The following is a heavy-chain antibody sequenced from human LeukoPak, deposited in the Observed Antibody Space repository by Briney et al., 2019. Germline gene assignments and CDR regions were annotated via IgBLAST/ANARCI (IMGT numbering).Heavy chain of an antibody. CDR3: ARGRRPSTCWFDP. CDR2: IYYSGST. Sequence: PSETLSLTCTVSGGSISSYYWSWIRQPPGKGLEWIGYIYYSGSTNYNPSLKSRVTISVDTSKNQFSLKLSSVTAADTAVYYCARGRRPSTCWFDPWGQGTLVTVSS. V-gene: IGHV4-59*12. CDR1: GGSISSYY. J-gene: IGHJ5*02.